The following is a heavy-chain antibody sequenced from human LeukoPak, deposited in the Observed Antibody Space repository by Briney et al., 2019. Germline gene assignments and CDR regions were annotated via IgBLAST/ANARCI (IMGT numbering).Heavy chain of an antibody. D-gene: IGHD2-2*01. CDR3: AKGVVVAPDVTPFDY. J-gene: IGHJ4*02. V-gene: IGHV3-21*04. CDR1: GFTFSSYS. CDR2: ISSSSSYI. Sequence: GGSLRLSCAASGFTFSSYSMNWVRQAPGKGLEWVSFISSSSSYIYYADSVKGRFTISRDNAKNSLYLQMNSLRAEDTAVYYCAKGVVVAPDVTPFDYWGQGTLVTVSS.